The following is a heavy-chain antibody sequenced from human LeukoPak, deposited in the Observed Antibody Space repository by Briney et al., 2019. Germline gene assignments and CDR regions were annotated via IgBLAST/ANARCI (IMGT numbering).Heavy chain of an antibody. Sequence: GGSLRLSCAASGFTFSSYAMSWVRQAPGKGLEWVSAISGSGGSTYYADSVKGRFTISRDNSKNTLYLQMNSLRAEDTAVYYCAKDSGIKIPPLGWLPYYYYYGMDVWGQGTTVTVSS. J-gene: IGHJ6*02. CDR1: GFTFSSYA. V-gene: IGHV3-23*01. D-gene: IGHD3-3*01. CDR2: ISGSGGST. CDR3: AKDSGIKIPPLGWLPYYYYYGMDV.